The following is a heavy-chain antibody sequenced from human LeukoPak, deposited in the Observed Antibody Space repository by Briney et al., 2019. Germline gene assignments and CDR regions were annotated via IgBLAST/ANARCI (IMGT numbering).Heavy chain of an antibody. V-gene: IGHV4-59*08. D-gene: IGHD2-2*03. CDR2: IYYRGST. CDR1: GGSISSYY. Sequence: SETLSLTCTVSGGSISSYYWSWIRQPPGKGLEWIGYIYYRGSTNYNPSLKSRVTISVDTSKNQFSLKLSSVTAADTAVYYCARHSGGGYCSSTSCYAGILGAFDIWGQGTMVTVSS. CDR3: ARHSGGGYCSSTSCYAGILGAFDI. J-gene: IGHJ3*02.